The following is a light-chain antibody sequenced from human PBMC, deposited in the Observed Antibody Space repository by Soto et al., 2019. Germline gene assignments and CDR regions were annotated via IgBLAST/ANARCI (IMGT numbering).Light chain of an antibody. CDR2: DAS. CDR3: QQRSNWPLS. J-gene: IGKJ4*01. CDR1: QSLSKY. V-gene: IGKV3-11*01. Sequence: EIVLTQSPATLSLSPGERATVSCRASQSLSKYLVWYQQKPGQAPRLLIYDASNRATGIPDRFSGSGSGTGFTLTISSLEPEDVAVYYCQQRSNWPLSFGGGTKVDIK.